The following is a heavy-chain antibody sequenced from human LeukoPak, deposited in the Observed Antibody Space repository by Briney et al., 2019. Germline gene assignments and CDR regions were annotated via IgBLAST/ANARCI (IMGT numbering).Heavy chain of an antibody. J-gene: IGHJ4*02. Sequence: ASVKVSCKASGYTFTSYFMHWVRQAPGQGLEWMGIINPNGGSTRYAHKFQGRVAMTRDTSTRTVFMEMSSLRSEDTAVYYCARGIGNGFRLFDYSGQGTLVTVSS. V-gene: IGHV1-46*01. CDR1: GYTFTSYF. CDR2: INPNGGST. D-gene: IGHD5-24*01. CDR3: ARGIGNGFRLFDY.